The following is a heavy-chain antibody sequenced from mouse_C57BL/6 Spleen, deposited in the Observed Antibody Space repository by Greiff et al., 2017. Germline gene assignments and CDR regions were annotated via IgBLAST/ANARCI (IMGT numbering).Heavy chain of an antibody. CDR3: ARGGIYYGNYEGFDY. D-gene: IGHD2-1*01. CDR1: GYNITGYY. Sequence: VQLQQSGAELVKPGASVKLSCTASGYNITGYYMHWVKQRPEQGLEWIGRIDPADGYTKYAPKFQGKATITADTSSNTAYLQLSSLTSEDTAVYYCARGGIYYGNYEGFDYWGQGTTLTVSS. CDR2: IDPADGYT. J-gene: IGHJ2*01. V-gene: IGHV14-2*01.